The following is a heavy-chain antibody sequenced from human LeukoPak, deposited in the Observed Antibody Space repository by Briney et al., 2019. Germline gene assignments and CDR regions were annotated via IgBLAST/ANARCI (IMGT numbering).Heavy chain of an antibody. CDR1: GFTFSSYA. Sequence: GGSLRLSCAASGFTFSSYAMRWGRQAPGKGLEYVSAISSNGGSTYYANSVKGRFTISRDNSKNTLYLQMGSLRAEDMAVYYCARGVNYYDSSGYYLNWFDPWGQGTLVTVSS. J-gene: IGHJ5*02. V-gene: IGHV3-64*01. CDR3: ARGVNYYDSSGYYLNWFDP. CDR2: ISSNGGST. D-gene: IGHD3-22*01.